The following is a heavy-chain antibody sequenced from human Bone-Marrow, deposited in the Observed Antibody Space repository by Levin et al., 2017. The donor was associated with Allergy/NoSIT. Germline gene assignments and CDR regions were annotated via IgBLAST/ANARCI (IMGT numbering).Heavy chain of an antibody. J-gene: IGHJ4*02. D-gene: IGHD7-27*01. Sequence: SCAASGFTFSSHAMSWVRQAPGKGLEWVSAISGPGGSTYHADSVKGRFTTSRDNFKNTLYLEMNILRAEDTAVYFCAKDFEEAPGYYFDYWGQGTLVTVSS. CDR3: AKDFEEAPGYYFDY. V-gene: IGHV3-23*01. CDR1: GFTFSSHA. CDR2: ISGPGGST.